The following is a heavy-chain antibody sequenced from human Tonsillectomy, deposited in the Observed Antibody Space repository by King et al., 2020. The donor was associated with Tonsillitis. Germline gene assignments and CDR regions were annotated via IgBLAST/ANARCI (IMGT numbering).Heavy chain of an antibody. CDR3: AGDRYSANWFDP. CDR2: ISSSSSYT. D-gene: IGHD4-11*01. J-gene: IGHJ5*02. Sequence: QLVQSGGGLVKPGGSLRLSCAASGFTFSDYYMSWIRQAPGKGLEWVSYISSSSSYTNYADSVKGRFTISRDNAKNSLYLQMNSLRAEDTAVYYCAGDRYSANWFDPWGQGTLVTVSS. V-gene: IGHV3-11*05. CDR1: GFTFSDYY.